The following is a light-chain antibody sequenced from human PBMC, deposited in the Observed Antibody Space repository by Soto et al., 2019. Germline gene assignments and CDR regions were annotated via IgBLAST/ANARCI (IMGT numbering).Light chain of an antibody. CDR2: AAS. CDR1: QGISRY. V-gene: IGKV1-9*01. J-gene: IGKJ1*01. CDR3: QQYNSYS. Sequence: DFQMTQSPSTLSASVGDRVTIICRASQGISRYLAWYQQKPGKAPKLLIHAASTLQSGVPSRFSGSGSGTEFTLTISSLQPDDFATYYCQQYNSYSFGQGTKVEIK.